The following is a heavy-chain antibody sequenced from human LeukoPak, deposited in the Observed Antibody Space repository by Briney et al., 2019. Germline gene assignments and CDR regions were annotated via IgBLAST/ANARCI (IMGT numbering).Heavy chain of an antibody. CDR1: GGSISSYY. D-gene: IGHD3-10*01. V-gene: IGHV4-59*01. Sequence: PSETLSLTCTVSGGSISSYYWSWIRQPPGKGLEWIGYIYYSGSTNYNPSLKSRVTISVDTSKNQFSLELSSVTAADTAVYYCARGDAFGEFDYWGQGTLVTVSS. CDR2: IYYSGST. CDR3: ARGDAFGEFDY. J-gene: IGHJ4*02.